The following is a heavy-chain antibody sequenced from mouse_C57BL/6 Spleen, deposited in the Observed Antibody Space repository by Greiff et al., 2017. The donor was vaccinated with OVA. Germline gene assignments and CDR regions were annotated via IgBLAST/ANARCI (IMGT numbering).Heavy chain of an antibody. CDR2: IDPETGGT. CDR3: TRGTAQAFSLFAY. V-gene: IGHV1-15*01. Sequence: QVQLQQSGAELVRPGASVTLSCKASGYTFTDYEMHWVKQTPVHGLEWIGAIDPETGGTAYNQKFKGKAILTADKSSSTAYMELRSLTSEDSAVYYCTRGTAQAFSLFAYWGQGTLVTVSA. J-gene: IGHJ3*01. CDR1: GYTFTDYE. D-gene: IGHD3-2*02.